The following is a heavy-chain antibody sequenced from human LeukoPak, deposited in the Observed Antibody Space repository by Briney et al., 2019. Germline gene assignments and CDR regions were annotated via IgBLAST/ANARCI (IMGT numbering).Heavy chain of an antibody. J-gene: IGHJ6*02. Sequence: GGSLRLSCAASGFTFSSYAMSWVRQAPGKGLEWVSAISGSCGSTYYADSVKGRFTISRDNTNNTLYLQMNSLRAEDTAVYYCAKEFLPSSYYYDSSGYSGFNRYYYYYGMDVWGQGTTVTVSS. D-gene: IGHD3-22*01. V-gene: IGHV3-23*01. CDR3: AKEFLPSSYYYDSSGYSGFNRYYYYYGMDV. CDR2: ISGSCGST. CDR1: GFTFSSYA.